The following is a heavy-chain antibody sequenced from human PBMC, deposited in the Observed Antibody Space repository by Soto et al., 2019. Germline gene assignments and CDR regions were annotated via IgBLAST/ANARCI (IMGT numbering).Heavy chain of an antibody. CDR1: GGSISGDH. J-gene: IGHJ3*02. CDR3: ASGFYDSRGYSESFDI. V-gene: IGHV4-59*01. CDR2: VSSSGST. D-gene: IGHD3-22*01. Sequence: SETLSLTCTVSGGSISGDHWNWIRQPPGKGLEWIAYVSSSGSTKYNPSLKSRVTISIDTTKNQFSLRLSSVTAADTAVYYCASGFYDSRGYSESFDIWGQGTKVTVSS.